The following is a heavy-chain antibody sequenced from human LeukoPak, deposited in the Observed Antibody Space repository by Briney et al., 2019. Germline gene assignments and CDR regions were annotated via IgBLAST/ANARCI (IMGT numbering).Heavy chain of an antibody. D-gene: IGHD2-21*01. V-gene: IGHV4-59*12. Sequence: SETLSLTCTVSGGSISSYYWSWIRQPPGKGLEWIGYIYYSGSTNYNPSLKSRVTISVDTSKNQFSLKLSSVTAADTAVYYCARDGGVMGFDPWGQGTLVTVSS. CDR1: GGSISSYY. CDR2: IYYSGST. CDR3: ARDGGVMGFDP. J-gene: IGHJ5*02.